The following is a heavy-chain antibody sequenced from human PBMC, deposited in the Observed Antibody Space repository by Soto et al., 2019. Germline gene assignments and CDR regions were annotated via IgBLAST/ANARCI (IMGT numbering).Heavy chain of an antibody. CDR1: GGSISSYY. CDR3: ARLGSGSFRD. V-gene: IGHV4-59*08. Sequence: QVQLQESGPGLVRPSETLSLTCTVSGGSISSYYWSWIRQPPGKGLEWIGYMYYSGSTNYNPSLKSRVTISVDTSNNQFSLKLSSVTAADTAVYYCARLGSGSFRDWGQGTLVTVSS. J-gene: IGHJ4*02. CDR2: MYYSGST. D-gene: IGHD1-26*01.